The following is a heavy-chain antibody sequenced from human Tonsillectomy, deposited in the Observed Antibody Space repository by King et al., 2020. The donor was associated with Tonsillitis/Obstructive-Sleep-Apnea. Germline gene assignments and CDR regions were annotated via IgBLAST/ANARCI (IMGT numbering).Heavy chain of an antibody. J-gene: IGHJ6*03. CDR2: INPSGGST. CDR3: AKDRLAISGGYGDYYYYMDV. Sequence: QLVQSGAEVKKPGASVKVSCKASRYTFTSYYMHWVRQAPGQGLEWMGIINPSGGSTSYAQKFQGRVTMTRVTSTSTAYMELSSLRSEDTAVYYCAKDRLAISGGYGDYYYYMDVWGKGTTVTVSS. D-gene: IGHD3-10*01. CDR1: RYTFTSYY. V-gene: IGHV1-46*01.